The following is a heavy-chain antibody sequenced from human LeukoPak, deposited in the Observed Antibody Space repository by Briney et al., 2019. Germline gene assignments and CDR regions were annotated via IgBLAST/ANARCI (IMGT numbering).Heavy chain of an antibody. Sequence: PSETLSLTCAVYGGSFSGCYWSWIRQPPGKGLEWIGEINHSGSTNYNPSLKSRVTISVDTSKNQFSLKLSSVTAADTAVYYCASAYDSSGYPIDYWGQGTLVTVSS. CDR2: INHSGST. CDR3: ASAYDSSGYPIDY. CDR1: GGSFSGCY. V-gene: IGHV4-34*01. J-gene: IGHJ4*02. D-gene: IGHD3-22*01.